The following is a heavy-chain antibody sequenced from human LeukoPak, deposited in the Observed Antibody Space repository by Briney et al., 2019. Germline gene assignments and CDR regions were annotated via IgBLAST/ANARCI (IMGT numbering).Heavy chain of an antibody. Sequence: GASVKVSCKASGYTFTSYGISWVRQAPGQGLEWMGWISAYNGNTNYAQKLQGRVTMTTDTSTSTAYMELRSLRSDDTAVYYCARARLGIAVAGTYFDYWGQGTLVTVSS. J-gene: IGHJ4*02. V-gene: IGHV1-18*01. CDR1: GYTFTSYG. CDR3: ARARLGIAVAGTYFDY. CDR2: ISAYNGNT. D-gene: IGHD6-19*01.